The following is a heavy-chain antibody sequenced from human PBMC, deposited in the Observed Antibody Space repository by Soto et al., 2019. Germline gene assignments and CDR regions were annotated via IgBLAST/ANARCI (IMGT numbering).Heavy chain of an antibody. CDR2: INPNSGGT. CDR3: ARDPSGYSSSWYKGDVTNWFDP. CDR1: GYTFTGYY. Sequence: VKVSCKASGYTFTGYYMHWVRQAPGQGLEWMGWINPNSGGTNYAQKFQGWVTMTRDTSISTAYMELSRLRSDDTAVYYCARDPSGYSSSWYKGDVTNWFDPWGQGTLVTVSS. D-gene: IGHD6-13*01. J-gene: IGHJ5*02. V-gene: IGHV1-2*04.